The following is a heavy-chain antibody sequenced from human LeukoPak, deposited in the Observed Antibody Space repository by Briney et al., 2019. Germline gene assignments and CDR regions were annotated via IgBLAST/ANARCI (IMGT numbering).Heavy chain of an antibody. CDR3: ARTGYYYDSSGYGDDY. Sequence: SETLSLTCTVSGGSISSSSYYWGWIRQPPGKGLEWIGSIYYSGSTYYNPSLKSRVTTSVDTSKNQFSLKLSSVTAADTAVYYCARTGYYYDSSGYGDDYWGQGTLVTVSS. V-gene: IGHV4-39*01. CDR1: GGSISSSSYY. D-gene: IGHD3-22*01. CDR2: IYYSGST. J-gene: IGHJ4*02.